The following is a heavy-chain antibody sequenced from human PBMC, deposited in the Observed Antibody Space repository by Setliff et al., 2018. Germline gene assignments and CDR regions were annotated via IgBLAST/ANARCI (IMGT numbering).Heavy chain of an antibody. Sequence: SETLSLTCAVYGGSFSDYYWTWIRQPPGKGLEWIGEINHSGSTNYNPSLKSRVTISVDTSKNQFSLKLSSVTAADTAVYYCARGKGSWVLLRWFDPWGQGTPVTVSS. V-gene: IGHV4-34*01. D-gene: IGHD3-10*01. J-gene: IGHJ5*02. CDR3: ARGKGSWVLLRWFDP. CDR2: INHSGST. CDR1: GGSFSDYY.